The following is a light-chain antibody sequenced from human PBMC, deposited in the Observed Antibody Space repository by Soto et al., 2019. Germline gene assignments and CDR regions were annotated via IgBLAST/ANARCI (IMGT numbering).Light chain of an antibody. V-gene: IGLV2-8*01. Sequence: QSVLTQPPSASGSPGQSVAISCTGTSSDVGGYNYVSWYQQHPGKAPKLMIYEVNKRPSGVPDRFSGSKSGNTASLTVSGLQAEADADYYCSSYAGSSNVFGTGTKVTVL. CDR2: EVN. J-gene: IGLJ1*01. CDR1: SSDVGGYNY. CDR3: SSYAGSSNV.